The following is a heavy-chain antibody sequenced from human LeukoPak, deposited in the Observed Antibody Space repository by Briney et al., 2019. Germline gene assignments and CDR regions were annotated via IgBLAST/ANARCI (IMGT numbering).Heavy chain of an antibody. V-gene: IGHV1-8*01. CDR2: VNPNSGNT. Sequence: ASVKVSCKASGYTFTSYDINWVRQATGQGLEWMGWVNPNSGNTGYAQKFQGRVTMTRDTSIGTAYMELSSLRPEDTAIYYCARGFGAHDYDIDYWGQGTQVTVSS. D-gene: IGHD4-17*01. CDR1: GYTFTSYD. CDR3: ARGFGAHDYDIDY. J-gene: IGHJ4*02.